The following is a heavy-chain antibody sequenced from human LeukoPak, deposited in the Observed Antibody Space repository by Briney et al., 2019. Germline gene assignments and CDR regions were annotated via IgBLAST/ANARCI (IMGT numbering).Heavy chain of an antibody. J-gene: IGHJ4*02. D-gene: IGHD5-12*01. V-gene: IGHV3-23*01. CDR1: GFTFSTYA. CDR3: AKGRGYSGYDFFDY. CDR2: ISGSGGIT. Sequence: GGSLRLSCAASGFTFSTYAMSWVRQAPGKGLEWVSAISGSGGITYYADSVRGRFTISRDNSKNTLYLQMNSPRAEDTALYYCAKGRGYSGYDFFDYWGQGTLVTVSS.